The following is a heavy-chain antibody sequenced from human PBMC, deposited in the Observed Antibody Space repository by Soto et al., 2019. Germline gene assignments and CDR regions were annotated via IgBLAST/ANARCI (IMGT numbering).Heavy chain of an antibody. Sequence: SETLSLTCTVSGGSISSSSYYWGWIRQPPGKGLEWIGSIYYSGSTYYNPSLKSRVTISVDTSKNQFSLKLSSVTAADTATYYCAHRRGFGAYYYYMDVWGKGTTVTVSS. CDR2: IYYSGST. CDR3: AHRRGFGAYYYYMDV. J-gene: IGHJ6*03. CDR1: GGSISSSSYY. V-gene: IGHV4-39*01. D-gene: IGHD3-10*01.